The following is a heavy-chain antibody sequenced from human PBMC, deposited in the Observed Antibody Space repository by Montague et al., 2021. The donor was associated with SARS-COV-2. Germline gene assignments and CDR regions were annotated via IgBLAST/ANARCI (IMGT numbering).Heavy chain of an antibody. J-gene: IGHJ5*02. Sequence: SETLSLTCAVYGGSSSGYYWSWICQPPGKGLEWIGEINHSGSTNYNPSLKSRVTISVDTSKNQFSLKLSSVTAADTAVYYCARERYSFSLTRGSTWFDPWGQGTLVTVSS. V-gene: IGHV4-34*01. CDR1: GGSSSGYY. CDR2: INHSGST. CDR3: ARERYSFSLTRGSTWFDP. D-gene: IGHD3-9*01.